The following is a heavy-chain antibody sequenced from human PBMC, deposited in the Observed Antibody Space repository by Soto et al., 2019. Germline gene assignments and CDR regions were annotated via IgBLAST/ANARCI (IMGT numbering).Heavy chain of an antibody. CDR2: IYYDGSNE. CDR1: GFSFSDYG. J-gene: IGHJ3*02. CDR3: ARDRGSHSDAFAI. V-gene: IGHV3-33*08. D-gene: IGHD1-26*01. Sequence: PGGSLRLSCAASGFSFSDYGMHWVRQAPGKGLEWVALIYYDGSNEHYADSVQGRFTISRDNSKNTLYLQMNSLRAEDTAVYYWARDRGSHSDAFAIWGQGTVVTVAS.